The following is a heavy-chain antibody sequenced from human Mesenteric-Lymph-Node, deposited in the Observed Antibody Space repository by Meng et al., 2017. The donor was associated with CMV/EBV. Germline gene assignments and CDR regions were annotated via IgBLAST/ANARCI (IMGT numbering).Heavy chain of an antibody. CDR3: ARGDDYSGYGMDV. D-gene: IGHD5-12*01. CDR2: ISWDTNNI. V-gene: IGHV3-21*01. J-gene: IGHJ6*02. Sequence: GESLKISCAASGFTFSSYSMNWVRQAPGKGLEWVSGISWDTNNIAYADSVKGRFTISRDNAKNSLYLQMDSLRAEDTAVYYCARGDDYSGYGMDVWGQGSTVTVSS. CDR1: GFTFSSYS.